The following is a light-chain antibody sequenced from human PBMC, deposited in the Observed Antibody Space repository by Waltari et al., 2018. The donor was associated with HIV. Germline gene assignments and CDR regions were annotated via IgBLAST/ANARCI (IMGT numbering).Light chain of an antibody. CDR2: DVS. J-gene: IGLJ3*02. CDR3: SSYTSSSTRV. V-gene: IGLV2-14*03. CDR1: SSDVGGYNY. Sequence: QSALTQPASVSGSPGQSITISCTGTSSDVGGYNYVSWYQRHPGKAPKLLIYDVSNRPSGVSNRFAGSKSGNRASLTISGLQAEYEADYYGSSYTSSSTRVFGGGTTVTVL.